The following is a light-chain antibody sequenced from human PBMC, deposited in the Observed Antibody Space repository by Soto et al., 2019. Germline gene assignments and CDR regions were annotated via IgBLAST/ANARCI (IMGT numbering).Light chain of an antibody. CDR1: QSVSSSY. CDR3: QQYGRT. CDR2: GAS. V-gene: IGKV3-20*01. J-gene: IGKJ3*01. Sequence: VMTQSPATLSVSPGERATLSCRASQSVSSSYLAWYQQKPGQAPRLLIYGASSRATGIPDRFSGSGSGTDFTLTISRLEPEDFAVYYCQQYGRTFGPGTKVDIK.